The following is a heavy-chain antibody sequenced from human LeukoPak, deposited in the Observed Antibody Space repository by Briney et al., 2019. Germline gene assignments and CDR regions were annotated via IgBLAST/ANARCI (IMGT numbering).Heavy chain of an antibody. J-gene: IGHJ6*02. CDR1: GYTFTSYA. CDR2: INAGNGNT. V-gene: IGHV1-3*01. CDR3: ASEVVRGVMFYYYGMDV. Sequence: ASVKVSCKASGYTFTSYAMHWVRQAPGQRLECMGWINAGNGNTKYSQKFQGRVTITRDTSASTAYMELSSLRSEDTAVYYCASEVVRGVMFYYYGMDVWGQGTTVTVSS. D-gene: IGHD3-10*01.